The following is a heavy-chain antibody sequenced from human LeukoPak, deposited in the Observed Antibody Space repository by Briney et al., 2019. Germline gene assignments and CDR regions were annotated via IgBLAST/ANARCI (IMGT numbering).Heavy chain of an antibody. CDR1: GFTFSSYS. D-gene: IGHD6-19*01. V-gene: IGHV3-48*01. CDR2: ISSSSSTI. Sequence: GGSLRLSCAASGFTFSSYSMNWVRQAPGKGLEWVSYISSSSSTIYYADSVKGRFTISGDNAKNSLYLQMNSLRAEDTAVYYCARYGYSSGWYWDYWGQGTLVTVSS. J-gene: IGHJ4*02. CDR3: ARYGYSSGWYWDY.